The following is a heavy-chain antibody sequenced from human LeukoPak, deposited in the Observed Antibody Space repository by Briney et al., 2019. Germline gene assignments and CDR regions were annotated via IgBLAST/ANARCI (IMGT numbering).Heavy chain of an antibody. J-gene: IGHJ4*02. Sequence: PSETLSLTCPVSGRSISSSFYYSTWIRQPAGKGLEWIGRIYTSGSTHYNPSLKSPVTISEDTSQNQFSLKLSAVNAPLTAAYYGGRDRGDRRGNFGYSGQGTLVTVSS. D-gene: IGHD2-21*02. CDR2: IYTSGST. CDR1: GRSISSSFYY. V-gene: IGHV4-61*02. CDR3: GRDRGDRRGNFGY.